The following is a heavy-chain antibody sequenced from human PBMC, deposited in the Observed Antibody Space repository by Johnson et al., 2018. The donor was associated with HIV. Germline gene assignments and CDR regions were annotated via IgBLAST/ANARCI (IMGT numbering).Heavy chain of an antibody. CDR3: AKDHVKLVNDAFDI. CDR2: IWYDGSNK. J-gene: IGHJ3*02. Sequence: QVQLVESGGGVVQPGRSLRLSCAASGFTFSSYGMHWVRQAPGKGLEWVAVIWYDGSNKYYADSVKGRFTISRDNSKNTLYLQMNSLRAEDTAVYYCAKDHVKLVNDAFDIWGQGKMFTVSS. D-gene: IGHD3-22*01. CDR1: GFTFSSYG. V-gene: IGHV3-33*06.